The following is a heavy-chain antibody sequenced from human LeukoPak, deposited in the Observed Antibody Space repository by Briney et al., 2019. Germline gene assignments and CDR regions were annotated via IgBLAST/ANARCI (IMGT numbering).Heavy chain of an antibody. CDR2: ISSSSSYI. D-gene: IGHD2-2*01. V-gene: IGHV3-21*01. CDR1: GFTFSSYS. CDR3: ARVWDGIVVVPTYYYYMDV. J-gene: IGHJ6*03. Sequence: GGSLRLSSVASGFTFSSYSMNWVRQAPGKGLEWVSSISSSSSYIYYAGSVKGRFTISRDNAKNSLYLQMNSLRAEDTAVYYCARVWDGIVVVPTYYYYMDVWGKGTTVTVSS.